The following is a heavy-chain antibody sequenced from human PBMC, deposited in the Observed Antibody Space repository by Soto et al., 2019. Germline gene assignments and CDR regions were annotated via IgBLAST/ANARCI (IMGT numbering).Heavy chain of an antibody. CDR3: ARDHSSGYYLNWFDP. Sequence: SETLSLTCSVSGGSITGYYWSWIRQSPGEGLEWIGYIYYSGSTTYNPSLKSRVSMSVDMSKNQFSLNLRSVTAADTAVYYCARDHSSGYYLNWFDPWGQGTLVTVSS. CDR1: GGSITGYY. J-gene: IGHJ5*02. V-gene: IGHV4-59*01. D-gene: IGHD6-19*01. CDR2: IYYSGST.